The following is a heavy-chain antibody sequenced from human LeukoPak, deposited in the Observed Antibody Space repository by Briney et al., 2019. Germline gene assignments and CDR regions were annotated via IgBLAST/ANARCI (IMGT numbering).Heavy chain of an antibody. V-gene: IGHV4-59*01. D-gene: IGHD6-19*01. J-gene: IGHJ4*02. CDR2: IYYSGST. CDR1: GGXISSYN. Sequence: SETLSLTCTVSGGXISSYNCSWIRQPPGKGLEWIGYIYYSGSTNYNPSLKSRVTISVDTSKNQFSLKLSSVTAADTAVYYCARAYSPGYSSGWLDYWGQGTLVTVSS. CDR3: ARAYSPGYSSGWLDY.